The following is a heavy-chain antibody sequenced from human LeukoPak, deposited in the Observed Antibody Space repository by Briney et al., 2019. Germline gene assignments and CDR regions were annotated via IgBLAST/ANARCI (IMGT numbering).Heavy chain of an antibody. V-gene: IGHV3-11*01. CDR1: GFTFSDYY. J-gene: IGHJ4*02. CDR2: ISSSGSTI. D-gene: IGHD3-10*01. CDR3: ARAYYYGSGSYYAPDAGYFDY. Sequence: AGGSLRLSCAASGFTFSDYYMSWIRQAPGKGLEWVSYISSSGSTIYYADSVKGRFTISRDNAKNSLYLQMNSLRAEDTAVYYCARAYYYGSGSYYAPDAGYFDYWGQGTLVTVSS.